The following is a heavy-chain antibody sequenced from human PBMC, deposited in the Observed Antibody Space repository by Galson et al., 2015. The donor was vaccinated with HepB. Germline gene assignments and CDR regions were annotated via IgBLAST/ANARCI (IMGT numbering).Heavy chain of an antibody. V-gene: IGHV3-33*08. J-gene: IGHJ2*01. CDR2: IWYDGSNK. CDR1: GFTFSSYG. CDR3: ARGVPLLNWYFDL. Sequence: SLRLSCAASGFTFSSYGMHWVRQAPGKGLEWVAVIWYDGSNKYYADSVKGRFTISRDNSKNTLYLQMNSLRAEDTAVYYCARGVPLLNWYFDLWGRGTLVTVSS.